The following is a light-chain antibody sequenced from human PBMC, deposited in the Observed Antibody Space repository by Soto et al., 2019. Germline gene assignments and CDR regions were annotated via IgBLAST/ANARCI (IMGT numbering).Light chain of an antibody. Sequence: QSALTQPASVSGSPGQSITITCTGTSSDVGKYNFVTWHQQHPGKAPRLMIYEVSRRPSGVSDRFSGSKSGNTASLTISGLQAEDEADYHCCTYAGSDSFVFGTGTKLTVL. J-gene: IGLJ1*01. CDR3: CTYAGSDSFV. CDR2: EVS. CDR1: SSDVGKYNF. V-gene: IGLV2-23*02.